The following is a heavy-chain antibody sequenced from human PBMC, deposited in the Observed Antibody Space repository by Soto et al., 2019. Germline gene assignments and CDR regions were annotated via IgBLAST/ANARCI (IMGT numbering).Heavy chain of an antibody. V-gene: IGHV3-64*01. CDR2: ISSNGGST. CDR1: GFTFSSYA. Sequence: PGGSLRLSCAASGFTFSSYAMRWVRQAPGKGLEYVSAISSNGGSTYYANSVKGRFTISRDNSKNTLYLQMGSLRAEDMAVYYCARDRGSYAFDIWGQGTMVTVSS. J-gene: IGHJ3*02. D-gene: IGHD5-12*01. CDR3: ARDRGSYAFDI.